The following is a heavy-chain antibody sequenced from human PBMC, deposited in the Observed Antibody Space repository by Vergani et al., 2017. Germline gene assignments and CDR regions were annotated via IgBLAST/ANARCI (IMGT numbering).Heavy chain of an antibody. J-gene: IGHJ4*02. CDR2: VSFRGDT. CDR3: ARSRIYYGAGSPDY. CDR1: GASVNSYY. V-gene: IGHV4-59*02. D-gene: IGHD3-10*01. Sequence: QVQLQESGPGLVKPSETLSLTCTVSGASVNSYYWSWIRQPPGKGLEWMGYVSFRGDTLYDPSVKGRMTISLNTSSNQFSLYLTSVTAADTAVYYCARSRIYYGAGSPDYLGQGTLVTVSS.